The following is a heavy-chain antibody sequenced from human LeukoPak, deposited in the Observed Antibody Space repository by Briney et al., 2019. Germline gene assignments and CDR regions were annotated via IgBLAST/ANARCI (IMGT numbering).Heavy chain of an antibody. D-gene: IGHD2-21*02. CDR1: GFTVSSNY. CDR3: AKIVVVTVDDAFDI. CDR2: LYSGGNT. V-gene: IGHV3-53*01. Sequence: GGSLRLSCVVSGFTVSSNYMSWVRQAPGKGLEWVSVLYSGGNTYHADSVKGRFTISRDNSKNTLYLQMNSLRAEDTAVYYCAKIVVVTVDDAFDIWGQGTMVTVSS. J-gene: IGHJ3*02.